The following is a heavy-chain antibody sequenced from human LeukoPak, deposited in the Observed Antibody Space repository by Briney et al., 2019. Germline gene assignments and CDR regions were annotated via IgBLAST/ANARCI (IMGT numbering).Heavy chain of an antibody. CDR3: AKPYPTLTTSAVLDN. CDR1: GFTFSNYA. D-gene: IGHD1-1*01. Sequence: GGSVRLSCAASGFTFSNYAIHWVRQAPGRGLEWVAAISYDGNSQHYGAPVKGRFTISRDNSKNTVYLQINTLRTDDAAIYYCAKPYPTLTTSAVLDNWGQGTLVTVSS. J-gene: IGHJ4*02. V-gene: IGHV3-30*18. CDR2: ISYDGNSQ.